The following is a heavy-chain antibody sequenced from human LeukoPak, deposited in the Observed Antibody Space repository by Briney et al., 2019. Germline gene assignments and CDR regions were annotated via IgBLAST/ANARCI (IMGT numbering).Heavy chain of an antibody. CDR3: ARVSPFPFARPGDANIRSRGLYYVDI. D-gene: IGHD2/OR15-2a*01. CDR1: GGSIRSYS. CDR2: ISYIGST. V-gene: IGHV4-59*01. J-gene: IGHJ6*03. Sequence: PSETLSLTCTVSGGSIRSYSWTWLRQPPGKALEWIGYISYIGSTTYNPSLKSRVTISVDTSKNHYSLKLSSVTAADSAVYYCARVSPFPFARPGDANIRSRGLYYVDIWGKETTIIVSS.